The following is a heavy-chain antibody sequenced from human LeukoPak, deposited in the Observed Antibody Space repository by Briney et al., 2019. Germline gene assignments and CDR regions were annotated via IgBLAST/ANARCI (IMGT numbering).Heavy chain of an antibody. V-gene: IGHV3-33*01. J-gene: IGHJ1*01. CDR2: IWYGGSNK. CDR3: ARDKNYGSGSYCQH. D-gene: IGHD3-10*01. CDR1: GFTFSSYG. Sequence: GGSLRLSCAASGFTFSSYGMHWVRQAPGKGLEWVAVIWYGGSNKYYADSVEGRFTISRDNSKNTLYLQMNSLRAEDTAVYYCARDKNYGSGSYCQHWGQGTLVTVSS.